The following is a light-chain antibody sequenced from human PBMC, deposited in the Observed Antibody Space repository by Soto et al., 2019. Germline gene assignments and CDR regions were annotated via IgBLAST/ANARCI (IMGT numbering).Light chain of an antibody. CDR3: QQYSGSPVT. J-gene: IGKJ1*01. V-gene: IGKV3-20*01. Sequence: EIVLTQSPGPLSLSPGDRATLSCRASQTVSNNYLAWYQQKPGQAPRLLIYGSSTRATGIPDRFSGSGSGTDFTLTISRLEPEDFVVYYGQQYSGSPVTFGQGTKVEIK. CDR1: QTVSNNY. CDR2: GSS.